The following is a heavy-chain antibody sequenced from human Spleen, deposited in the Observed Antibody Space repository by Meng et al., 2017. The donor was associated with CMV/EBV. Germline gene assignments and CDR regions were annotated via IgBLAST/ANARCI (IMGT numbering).Heavy chain of an antibody. CDR3: ARSVLSDHVLWSGYFVGY. CDR1: GFTFETFG. D-gene: IGHD3-3*01. V-gene: IGHV3-21*01. Sequence: GESLKISCAASGFTFETFGVSWVRQAPGKGLERVSSISTGSSYIYYADSVKGRFTISRDNAKKSVYLRMNSLRAEDTAVYYCARSVLSDHVLWSGYFVGYWGQEILVTVSS. J-gene: IGHJ4*02. CDR2: ISTGSSYI.